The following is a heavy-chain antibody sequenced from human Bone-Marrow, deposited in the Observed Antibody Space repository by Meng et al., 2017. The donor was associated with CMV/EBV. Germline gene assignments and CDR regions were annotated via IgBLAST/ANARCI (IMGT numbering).Heavy chain of an antibody. V-gene: IGHV3-21*06. CDR2: INSRSNFI. CDR1: GFSFSTYT. CDR3: ASSGAQFP. Sequence: GESLKISCGASGFSFSTYTMHWVRQAAGKGLEWISSINSRSNFIYYAESVEGRFIISRDNARNSLYLQMNSLRAEDTAVYYCASSGAQFPWGQGTLVTVSS. J-gene: IGHJ5*02. D-gene: IGHD3-10*01.